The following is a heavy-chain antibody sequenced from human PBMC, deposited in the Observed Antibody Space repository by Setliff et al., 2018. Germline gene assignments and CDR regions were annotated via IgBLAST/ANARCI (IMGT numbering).Heavy chain of an antibody. D-gene: IGHD3-3*01. Sequence: LSLTCAVYGGSFTDYYWSWIRQSPGKGLEWIGEIDHGGSTNRNPALKSRVTISVDTSKNQFSLKLSSVTAADTAVYYCARDQDFWSGYYRASHYMDVWGKGTTVTVSS. CDR3: ARDQDFWSGYYRASHYMDV. J-gene: IGHJ6*03. V-gene: IGHV4-34*01. CDR1: GGSFTDYY. CDR2: IDHGGST.